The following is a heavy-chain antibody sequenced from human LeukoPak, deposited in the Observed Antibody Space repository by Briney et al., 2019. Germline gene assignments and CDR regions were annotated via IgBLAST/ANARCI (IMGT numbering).Heavy chain of an antibody. J-gene: IGHJ1*01. D-gene: IGHD3-10*01. Sequence: SGPVLGNPTETLTLTCTVSGFSISTGAYWGWIRQTPGKGLQWIGNIYYSGTTYYNPSLQSRVTISVDTSQNQFSVRLTSLTDADTALYYCARDRASGRYVVCGQGSLVTVSS. CDR3: ARDRASGRYVV. V-gene: IGHV4-38-2*02. CDR1: GFSISTGAY. CDR2: IYYSGTT.